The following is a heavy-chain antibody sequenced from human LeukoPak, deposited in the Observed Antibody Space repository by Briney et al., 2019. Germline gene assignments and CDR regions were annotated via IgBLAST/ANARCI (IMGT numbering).Heavy chain of an antibody. CDR1: GFTFSSYE. J-gene: IGHJ4*02. CDR2: ISSSGSTI. V-gene: IGHV3-48*03. D-gene: IGHD3-22*01. CDR3: ARDRTYYYDSSGLPRGDRFDY. Sequence: PGGSLRLSCAASGFTFSSYEMNWVRQAPGKGLEWVSYISSSGSTIYYADSVKGRFTISRDNAKNSLYLQMNSLRAEDTAVYYCARDRTYYYDSSGLPRGDRFDYWGQGTLVTVSS.